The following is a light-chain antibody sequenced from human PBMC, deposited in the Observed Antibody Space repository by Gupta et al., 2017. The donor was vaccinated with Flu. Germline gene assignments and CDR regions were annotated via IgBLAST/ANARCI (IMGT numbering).Light chain of an antibody. CDR2: RTS. CDR1: ESISNC. Sequence: DIHMTQSPSTLSVSVGDRTTITCRASESISNCVAWYQQKPGEAPKFLIYRTSTRESGVPSRFSGSGSGTDFTLTISSLQPDDFATYYCQYDDNCMWTFGQGTKVEIK. V-gene: IGKV1-5*03. J-gene: IGKJ1*01. CDR3: QYDDNCMWT.